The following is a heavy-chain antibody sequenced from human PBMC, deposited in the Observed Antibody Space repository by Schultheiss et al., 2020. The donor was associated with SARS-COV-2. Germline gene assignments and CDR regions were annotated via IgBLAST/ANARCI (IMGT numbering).Heavy chain of an antibody. CDR2: IYYSGST. J-gene: IGHJ4*02. Sequence: SETLSLTCTVSGGSISSYYWSWIRQPAGKGLEWIGSIYYSGSTYYNPSLKSRVTISVDTSKNQFSLKLSSVTAADTAVYYCARIIDYGDYDWGQGTLVTVSS. CDR1: GGSISSYY. D-gene: IGHD4-17*01. V-gene: IGHV4-4*07. CDR3: ARIIDYGDYD.